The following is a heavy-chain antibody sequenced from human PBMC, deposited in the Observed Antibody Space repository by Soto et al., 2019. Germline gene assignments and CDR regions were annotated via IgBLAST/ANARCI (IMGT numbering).Heavy chain of an antibody. CDR1: GGRFNNYA. D-gene: IGHD3-10*01. CDR2: IIPNFDTP. Sequence: SSVKVACKTSGGRFNNYAVSWVRQAPGQGLEWMGGIIPNFDTPNYAQKFQDRVTIIADESTSTVYMELRSLRSNDTAVYYCPVPMVREILIFESYGMNVWGPGTTVTVSS. V-gene: IGHV1-69*13. J-gene: IGHJ6*02. CDR3: PVPMVREILIFESYGMNV.